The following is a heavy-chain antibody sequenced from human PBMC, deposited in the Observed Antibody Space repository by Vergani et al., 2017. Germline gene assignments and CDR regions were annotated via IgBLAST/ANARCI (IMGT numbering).Heavy chain of an antibody. CDR2: IYHSGGA. D-gene: IGHD3-9*01. Sequence: QLHLQESGPGLVKPSETLSLTCTVSGGSITSSSYYWGWIRQPPGKGLEWIGNIYHSGGAYYNPSLKGRVTISVDTSKNQFSLEVTSVTAADTAIYFCARTESFILRYCRWALWGQGTLVADSS. CDR1: GGSITSSSYY. V-gene: IGHV4-39*01. CDR3: ARTESFILRYCRWAL. J-gene: IGHJ4*02.